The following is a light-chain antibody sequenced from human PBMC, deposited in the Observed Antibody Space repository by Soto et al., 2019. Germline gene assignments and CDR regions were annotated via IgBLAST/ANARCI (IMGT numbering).Light chain of an antibody. CDR2: EGS. V-gene: IGLV2-23*01. J-gene: IGLJ2*01. CDR3: CSYAGSSTHVV. CDR1: SSDVGCYNL. Sequence: QSALTQPASVSGSPGQSITISCTGTSSDVGCYNLVSWYQQHPGKAPKLMIYEGSKRPSGVSNRFSGSKSGNTASLTISGLQAEDEADYYCCSYAGSSTHVVFGGGTKLTV.